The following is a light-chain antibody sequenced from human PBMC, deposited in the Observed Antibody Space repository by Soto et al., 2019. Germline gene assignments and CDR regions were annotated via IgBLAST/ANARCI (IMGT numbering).Light chain of an antibody. V-gene: IGLV1-44*01. CDR1: TSNIGSNT. CDR3: SSWDDSLTGSGV. J-gene: IGLJ3*02. CDR2: YNN. Sequence: QSVLTQPPSASGTPGQRVTISCSGSTSNIGSNTVNWYQQLPGTAPKLLIYYNNQRPSGVPDRFSGSKSGTSASLAISGLQSEDEADYYCSSWDDSLTGSGVFGGGTKLTVL.